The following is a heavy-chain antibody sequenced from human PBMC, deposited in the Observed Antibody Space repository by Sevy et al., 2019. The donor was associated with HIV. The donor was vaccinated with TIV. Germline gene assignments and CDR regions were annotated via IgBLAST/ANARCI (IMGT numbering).Heavy chain of an antibody. J-gene: IGHJ6*02. CDR1: GFAFSNYYA. Sequence: GGSLRLSCAASGFAFSNYYAMHWVRQAPGKGLEWVALISYDGSDKYYADSVKGRFTISRDNFKNTLYLQMNSLTTEDTAVYYCARPRANYVDHYFFYAMDVWGQVTTVTVSS. V-gene: IGHV3-30-3*01. D-gene: IGHD4-17*01. CDR2: ISYDGSDK. CDR3: ARPRANYVDHYFFYAMDV.